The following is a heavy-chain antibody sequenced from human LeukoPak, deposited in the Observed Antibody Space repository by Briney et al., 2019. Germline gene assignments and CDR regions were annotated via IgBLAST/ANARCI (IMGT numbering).Heavy chain of an antibody. V-gene: IGHV3-48*01. D-gene: IGHD1-7*01. Sequence: GGSLRLSCAASGFTFSSYSMNWVRQAPGKGLEWVSYISSSSSTIYYADSVKGRFTISRDNAKNSLYLQMNSLRAEDTAVYYCAKELRWNYGPPRPYYFDYWGQGTLVTVSS. CDR3: AKELRWNYGPPRPYYFDY. CDR2: ISSSSSTI. CDR1: GFTFSSYS. J-gene: IGHJ4*02.